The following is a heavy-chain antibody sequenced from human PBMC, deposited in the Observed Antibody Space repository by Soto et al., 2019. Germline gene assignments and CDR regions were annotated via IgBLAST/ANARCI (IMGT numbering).Heavy chain of an antibody. J-gene: IGHJ6*03. V-gene: IGHV4-59*01. CDR1: GGSISSYY. Sequence: SETLSLTCTVSGGSISSYYWSWIRQPPGKGLEWIGYIYYSGSTNYNPSLKSRVTISVDTSKNQFSLKLSSVTAADTAVYYCARDSSIYDFWSGTHGSENYYYMDVWGKGTTVTVSS. CDR2: IYYSGST. D-gene: IGHD3-3*01. CDR3: ARDSSIYDFWSGTHGSENYYYMDV.